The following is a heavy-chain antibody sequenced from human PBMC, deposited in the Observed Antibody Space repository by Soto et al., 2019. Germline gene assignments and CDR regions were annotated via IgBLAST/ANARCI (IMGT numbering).Heavy chain of an antibody. CDR1: GYTFTGYY. CDR2: INPNSGGT. V-gene: IGHV1-2*04. CDR3: ARALPPGSGSWYPGWFDP. Sequence: QVQLVQSGAEVKKPGASVKVSCKASGYTFTGYYMHWVRQAPGQGLEWMGWINPNSGGTNYAQKFQGWVTMTRDTSISTAYMELSRLRSDDTAVYYCARALPPGSGSWYPGWFDPWGQGTLVTVSS. D-gene: IGHD6-13*01. J-gene: IGHJ5*02.